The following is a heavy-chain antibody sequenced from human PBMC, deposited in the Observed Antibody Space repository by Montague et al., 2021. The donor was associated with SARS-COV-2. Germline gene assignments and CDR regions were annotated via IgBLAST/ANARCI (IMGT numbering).Heavy chain of an antibody. D-gene: IGHD2-21*02. CDR2: IDYTVST. Sequence: WSGYIDYTVSTFHYYNPSLRSRLTISLDTSKNQFSLKLTSVTAADTAVYYCARDPGGVVVPACVNHYGMDVWGQGTTVTVSS. CDR3: ARDPGGVVVPACVNHYGMDV. J-gene: IGHJ6*02. V-gene: IGHV4-30-4*01.